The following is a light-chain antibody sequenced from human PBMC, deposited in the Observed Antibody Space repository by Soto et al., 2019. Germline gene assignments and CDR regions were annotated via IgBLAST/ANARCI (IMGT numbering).Light chain of an antibody. CDR2: DAS. V-gene: IGKV3-11*01. CDR3: QQRSSWPLT. CDR1: QSVSSY. Sequence: EIVLTQSPATLSLSPGERATLSCRASQSVSSYLAWYQQKPGQAPRLLIYDASNRATGIPARFSGSGSGTDFTVTISSLEPEDFAVYYCQQRSSWPLTFGQGTKVEIK. J-gene: IGKJ1*01.